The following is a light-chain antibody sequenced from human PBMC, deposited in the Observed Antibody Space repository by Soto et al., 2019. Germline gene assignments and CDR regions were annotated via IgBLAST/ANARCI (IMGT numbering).Light chain of an antibody. CDR3: LQQNSYPYT. CDR2: AAS. V-gene: IGKV1-17*01. J-gene: IGKJ4*01. Sequence: DIQMTQSPSSLSASVGDRVTITCQASQAVSIDLGWYQQKPGKAPKRLIYAASSLQSGVPSRFSGSGSGTEFSLTISSLQPEDFAASYCLQQNSYPYTFGGGTKVDIK. CDR1: QAVSID.